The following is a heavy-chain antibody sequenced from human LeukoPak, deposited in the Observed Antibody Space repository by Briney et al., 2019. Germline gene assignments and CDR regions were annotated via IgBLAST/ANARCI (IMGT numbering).Heavy chain of an antibody. Sequence: ASVKVSCKASGYTFTGYYMHWVRQAPGQGLEWMGWINPNSGGTNYAQKFQGRVTMTRDTSISTAYMELSRLRSDDTAVYYCARVGCTNGVCYPGEVNWFDPWGQGTLVTVSS. J-gene: IGHJ5*02. V-gene: IGHV1-2*02. D-gene: IGHD2-8*01. CDR2: INPNSGGT. CDR3: ARVGCTNGVCYPGEVNWFDP. CDR1: GYTFTGYY.